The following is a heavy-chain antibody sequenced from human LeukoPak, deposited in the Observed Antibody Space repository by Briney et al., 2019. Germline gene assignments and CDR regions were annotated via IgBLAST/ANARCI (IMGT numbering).Heavy chain of an antibody. D-gene: IGHD3-22*01. Sequence: SDTLSLTCTVSGGPQSNSYLIWVRQPAGKALEGIGRLYVSCTSNYNPSPRSRVSMSIDSSNNQFSLRLGSVTAADTAVYYCARENYYDSSGYSEGMDVWGQGKTVTVS. CDR1: GGPQSNSY. V-gene: IGHV4-4*07. J-gene: IGHJ6*02. CDR2: LYVSCTS. CDR3: ARENYYDSSGYSEGMDV.